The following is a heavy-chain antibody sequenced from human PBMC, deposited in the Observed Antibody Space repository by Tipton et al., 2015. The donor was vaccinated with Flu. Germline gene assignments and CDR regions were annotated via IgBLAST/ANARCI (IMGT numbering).Heavy chain of an antibody. V-gene: IGHV4-4*07. CDR3: ASGNFYDSSGYFAF. J-gene: IGHJ4*01. CDR1: GGSISRYY. Sequence: PGLVKPSETLSLTCTVSGGSISRYYWSWIRQSVGKGPEWIGRTHTNGNTNYNSSFGSRLTMSVDTSKSQFSMTLTSVTVADTAVYYCASGNFYDSSGYFAFWGDRDLFTVSS. D-gene: IGHD3-22*01. CDR2: THTNGNT.